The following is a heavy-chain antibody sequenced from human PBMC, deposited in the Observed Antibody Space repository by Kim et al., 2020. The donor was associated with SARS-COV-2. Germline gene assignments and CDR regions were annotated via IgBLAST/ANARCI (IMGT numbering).Heavy chain of an antibody. D-gene: IGHD2-21*02. CDR3: ARRDSWYYGMDV. Sequence: RYSPPFQGQVTISADKSISTAYLQWSSLKASDTAMYYCARRDSWYYGMDVWGQGTTVTVSS. J-gene: IGHJ6*02. V-gene: IGHV5-51*01.